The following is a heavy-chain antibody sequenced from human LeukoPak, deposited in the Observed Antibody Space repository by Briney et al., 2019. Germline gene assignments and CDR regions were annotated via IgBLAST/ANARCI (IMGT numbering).Heavy chain of an antibody. J-gene: IGHJ6*02. CDR3: ARRPLYCYYGMDV. V-gene: IGHV4-30-2*01. Sequence: SETLSLTCAVPGGSISSGGYSWSWIRQPPGKGLEWIGYIYHSGSTCYNPSLKSRVTISVDRSKNQFSLKLSSVTAADTAVYYCARRPLYCYYGMDVWGQGTTVTVSS. CDR2: IYHSGST. CDR1: GGSISSGGYS.